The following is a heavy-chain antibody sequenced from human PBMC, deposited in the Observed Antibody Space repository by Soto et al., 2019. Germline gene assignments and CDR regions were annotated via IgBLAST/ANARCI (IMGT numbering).Heavy chain of an antibody. CDR2: IYYSGST. V-gene: IGHV4-59*08. CDR1: GGSISSYY. CDR3: ARHSSSGDSASKTKLGGYYYYYYMDV. J-gene: IGHJ6*03. Sequence: SETLSLTCTVSGGSISSYYWSWIRQPPGKGLEWIGYIYYSGSTNYNPSLKSRVTISVDTSKNQFSLKLSSVTAADTAVYYCARHSSSGDSASKTKLGGYYYYYYMDVWGKGTTVTVSS. D-gene: IGHD6-6*01.